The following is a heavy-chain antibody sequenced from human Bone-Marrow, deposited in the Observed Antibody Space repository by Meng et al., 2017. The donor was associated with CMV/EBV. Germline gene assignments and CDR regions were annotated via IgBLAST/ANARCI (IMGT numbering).Heavy chain of an antibody. J-gene: IGHJ3*02. CDR2: IKQDGSEK. CDR3: ASHIVVPAAFPLFDI. CDR1: GFNFRTYW. Sequence: LSLTCAASGFNFRTYWMSWVRQAPGKGLEWVANIKQDGSEKYYVDSVKGRFTISRDNAKHSLYLQMNSLRAEDTAVYYCASHIVVPAAFPLFDIWGQGTMVTVSS. D-gene: IGHD2-2*01. V-gene: IGHV3-7*01.